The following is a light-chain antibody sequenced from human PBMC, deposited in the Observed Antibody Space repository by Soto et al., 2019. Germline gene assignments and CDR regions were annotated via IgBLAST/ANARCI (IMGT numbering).Light chain of an antibody. CDR1: SGHSNYA. J-gene: IGLJ2*01. CDR2: VNSDGSH. CDR3: QTWGTGIQV. Sequence: QSVLTQSPSASASLGASVNLTCTLSSGHSNYAIAWHQQQPEKGPRNLMKVNSDGSHNKGDGIPDRFSGSSSGAERYLTISSLQSEDEADYYCQTWGTGIQVFGGGTQLTVL. V-gene: IGLV4-69*01.